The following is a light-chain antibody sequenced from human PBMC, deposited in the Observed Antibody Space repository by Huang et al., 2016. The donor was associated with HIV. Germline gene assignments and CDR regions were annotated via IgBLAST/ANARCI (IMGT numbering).Light chain of an antibody. CDR1: QSITTY. CDR3: QQTYSAPPLT. J-gene: IGKJ4*01. Sequence: DIQMTQSPSSLSASVGDRVTITCRASQSITTYLNWYQQKPGKAPKLLIYAASILQSWVPSRFSCSGSGTDFTLTITSLQPEDFATYYCQQTYSAPPLTFGGGTKVEI. CDR2: AAS. V-gene: IGKV1-39*01.